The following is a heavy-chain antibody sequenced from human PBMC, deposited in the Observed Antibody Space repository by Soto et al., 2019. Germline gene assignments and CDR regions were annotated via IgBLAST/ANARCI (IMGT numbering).Heavy chain of an antibody. CDR2: ISYDGSNK. D-gene: IGHD4-17*01. CDR3: AKELKLRTDGDYVGGDYYYGMDV. CDR1: GFTFSSYG. J-gene: IGHJ6*02. V-gene: IGHV3-30*18. Sequence: GGSLRLSCAASGFTFSSYGMHWVRQAPGKGLEWVAVISYDGSNKYYADSVKGRFTISRDNSKNTLYLQMNSLRAEDTAVYYCAKELKLRTDGDYVGGDYYYGMDVWGQGTTVTVS.